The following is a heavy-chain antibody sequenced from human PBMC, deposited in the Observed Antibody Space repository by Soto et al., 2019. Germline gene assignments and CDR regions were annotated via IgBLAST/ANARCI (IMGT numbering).Heavy chain of an antibody. Sequence: PSETLSLTCTVSGGSISSSSYYWGWIRQPPGKGLEWIGSIYYSGSTYYNPSLKGRVTISVDTSKNQFSLKLSSVTAADTAVYYCARHDGICSGGSCYSEWFDPWGQGTLVTVSS. CDR3: ARHDGICSGGSCYSEWFDP. CDR2: IYYSGST. CDR1: GGSISSSSYY. D-gene: IGHD2-15*01. J-gene: IGHJ5*02. V-gene: IGHV4-39*01.